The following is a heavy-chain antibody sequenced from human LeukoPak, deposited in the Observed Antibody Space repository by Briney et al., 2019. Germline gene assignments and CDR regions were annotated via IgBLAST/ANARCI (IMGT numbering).Heavy chain of an antibody. V-gene: IGHV3-73*01. J-gene: IGHJ4*02. CDR1: GFTFSGSA. CDR2: IRSKANSYAT. CDR3: AKDPVGYSSSWYFDY. D-gene: IGHD6-13*01. Sequence: PGGSLRLSCAASGFTFSGSAMHWVRQASGKGLEWVGRIRSKANSYATAYAASVKGRFTISRDDSKNTASLQMNSLRAEDTAVYYCAKDPVGYSSSWYFDYWGQGTLVTVSS.